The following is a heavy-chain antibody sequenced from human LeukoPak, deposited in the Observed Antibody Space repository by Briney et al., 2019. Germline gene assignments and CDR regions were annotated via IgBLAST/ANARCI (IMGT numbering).Heavy chain of an antibody. J-gene: IGHJ4*02. Sequence: ASVKVSCKASGYVFNKYGITWVRQAPGQGLEWMGWISAYDGKRDFAQRFHDRLTMTTDTSTSTAYMELRNLRSDDTATYYCSRVDYSDFGGSLHWGQGTLVTVSS. V-gene: IGHV1-18*01. CDR3: SRVDYSDFGGSLH. CDR2: ISAYDGKR. CDR1: GYVFNKYG. D-gene: IGHD4-11*01.